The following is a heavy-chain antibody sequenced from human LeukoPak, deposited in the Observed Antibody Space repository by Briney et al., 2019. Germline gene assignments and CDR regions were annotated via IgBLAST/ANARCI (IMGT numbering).Heavy chain of an antibody. CDR2: IKSKTHGGTT. CDR1: GFTFNNAW. CDR3: TTSFTPGLDY. V-gene: IGHV3-15*01. J-gene: IGHJ4*02. D-gene: IGHD3-16*02. Sequence: GGSLRLSCAASGFTFNNAWMSWVRQAPGKGLEWVGRIKSKTHGGTTDYAAPVKGRFTISRDDSKNTLYLQMNSLQTEDTAVYYCTTSFTPGLDYWGQGTLVTVSS.